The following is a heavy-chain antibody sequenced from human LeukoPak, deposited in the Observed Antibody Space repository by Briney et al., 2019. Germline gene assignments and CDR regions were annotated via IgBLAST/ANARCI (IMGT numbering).Heavy chain of an antibody. CDR2: FDPEDGQT. Sequence: ASVKVSCKVYGYTITELSMHWVRQAPGKGLEWMGGFDPEDGQTIYAQKFQGRVTMTEDTSTNTAYMELSSLRSEDTAVYYCASEPEYYGLGSPFHYWGQGTLVTVSS. V-gene: IGHV1-24*01. CDR3: ASEPEYYGLGSPFHY. D-gene: IGHD3-10*01. J-gene: IGHJ4*02. CDR1: GYTITELS.